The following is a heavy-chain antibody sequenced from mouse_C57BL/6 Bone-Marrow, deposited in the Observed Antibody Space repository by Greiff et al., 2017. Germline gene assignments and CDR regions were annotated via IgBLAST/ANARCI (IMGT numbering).Heavy chain of an antibody. CDR3: ARLLYSKVAY. CDR2: INPYNGGT. J-gene: IGHJ3*01. Sequence: VQLQQSGPVLVKPGASVKMSCKASGYTFTDYYMNWVKQSHGKSLEWIGVINPYNGGTSYNQKFKGKATLTVDKSSSTAYMELNSLTSEDSAVYYCARLLYSKVAYWGQGTLVTVSA. V-gene: IGHV1-19*01. CDR1: GYTFTDYY. D-gene: IGHD2-5*01.